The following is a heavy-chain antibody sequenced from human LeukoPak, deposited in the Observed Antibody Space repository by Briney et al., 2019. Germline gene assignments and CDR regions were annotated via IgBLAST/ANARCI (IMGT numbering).Heavy chain of an antibody. Sequence: GGSLRLSCAASGFTFSSYSMNWVRQAPGKGLEWVSYISSSSSTVYYADSVKGRFTISRDNAKNSLYLQMNSLRAEDTAVYYCASTFGVVTRGAFDIWGQGTMVTVSS. CDR2: ISSSSSTV. CDR1: GFTFSSYS. CDR3: ASTFGVVTRGAFDI. J-gene: IGHJ3*02. V-gene: IGHV3-48*01. D-gene: IGHD3-3*01.